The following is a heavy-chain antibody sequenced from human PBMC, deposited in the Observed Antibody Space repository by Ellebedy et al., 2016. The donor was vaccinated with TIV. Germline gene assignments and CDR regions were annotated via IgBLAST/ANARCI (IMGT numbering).Heavy chain of an antibody. CDR1: GVSFSRYR. CDR3: ARLADLWFGEIFD. Sequence: GESLKISCAASGVSFSRYRMSWVRQAPGKGLEWVSSITDTSRTFYRDSVKGRFTTSRDNAKHSLYLEMSGLRLEDTAVYYCARLADLWFGEIFDWGQGTLVTVSS. J-gene: IGHJ4*02. CDR2: ITDTSRT. V-gene: IGHV3-21*03. D-gene: IGHD3-10*01.